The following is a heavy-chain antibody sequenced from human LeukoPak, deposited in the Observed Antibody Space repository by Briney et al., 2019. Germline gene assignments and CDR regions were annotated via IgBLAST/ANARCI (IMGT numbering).Heavy chain of an antibody. CDR1: GYSISSGYY. J-gene: IGHJ4*02. D-gene: IGHD3-22*01. CDR3: ARDWYYDSSGYYYFDY. CDR2: IYHSGST. Sequence: SETLSLTCTVSGYSISSGYYWGWIRQPPGKGLEWIGSIYHSGSTYYNPSLKSRVTISVDTSKNQFSLKLSSVTAADTAVYYCARDWYYDSSGYYYFDYWGQGTLVTVSS. V-gene: IGHV4-38-2*02.